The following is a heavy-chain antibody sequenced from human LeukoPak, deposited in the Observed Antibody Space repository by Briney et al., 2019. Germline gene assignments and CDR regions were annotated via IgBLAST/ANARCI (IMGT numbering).Heavy chain of an antibody. CDR2: IYYGGST. CDR1: GGSVSSGDHY. V-gene: IGHV4-61*08. CDR3: AKARYYDFWSGPRHYYYGMDV. D-gene: IGHD3-3*01. Sequence: PSETLSLTCTVSGGSVSSGDHYWSWIRQPPGKRLEWIGYIYYGGSTKYNPSLKSRVTISVDTSKNQFSLKLSSVTAADTAVYYCAKARYYDFWSGPRHYYYGMDVWGQGTTVTVSS. J-gene: IGHJ6*02.